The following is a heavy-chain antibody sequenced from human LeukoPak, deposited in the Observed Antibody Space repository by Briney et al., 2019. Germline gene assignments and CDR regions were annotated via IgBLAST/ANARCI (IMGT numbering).Heavy chain of an antibody. J-gene: IGHJ4*02. CDR1: GYTLTELS. D-gene: IGHD6-19*01. Sequence: ASVKVSCKVSGYTLTELSMHWVRQAPGKGLEWMGGFDPEDGETIYARKFQGRVTMTEDTSTDTAYMELSSLRSEDTAVYYCATDIPASSGWWTKFDYWGQGTLVTVSS. CDR3: ATDIPASSGWWTKFDY. CDR2: FDPEDGET. V-gene: IGHV1-24*01.